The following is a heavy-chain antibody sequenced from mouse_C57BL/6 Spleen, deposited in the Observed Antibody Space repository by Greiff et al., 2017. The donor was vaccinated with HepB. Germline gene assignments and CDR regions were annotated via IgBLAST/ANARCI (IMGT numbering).Heavy chain of an antibody. CDR3: ARSDYYGSSPDD. CDR2: IDPSDSYT. D-gene: IGHD1-1*01. J-gene: IGHJ2*01. V-gene: IGHV1-69*01. Sequence: QVQLQQPGAELVMPGASVKLSCKASGYTFTSYWMHWVKQRPGQGLEWIGEIDPSDSYTNYNQKFKGKSTLTVDKSSSTAYMPLSSLSSEDSAVYYCARSDYYGSSPDDWGQGTTLTVSS. CDR1: GYTFTSYW.